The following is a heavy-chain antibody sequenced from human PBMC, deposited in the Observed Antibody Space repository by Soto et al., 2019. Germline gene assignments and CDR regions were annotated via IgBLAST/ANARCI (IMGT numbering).Heavy chain of an antibody. V-gene: IGHV3-33*01. Sequence: QVQLVETGGRVVQPGRSLILSCAASGFTFSSHGMHWVRQAPGKGMEWLAVIWDDGSNKYYVDSVKGRFTISRDASKNMVYLQMNSLRAEDTAVYYCVRDVWYSIQSPYWGQGTVVTVPS. D-gene: IGHD4-4*01. J-gene: IGHJ4*02. CDR1: GFTFSSHG. CDR3: VRDVWYSIQSPY. CDR2: IWDDGSNK.